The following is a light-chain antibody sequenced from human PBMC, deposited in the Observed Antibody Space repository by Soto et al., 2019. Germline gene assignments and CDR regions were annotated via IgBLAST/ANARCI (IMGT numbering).Light chain of an antibody. J-gene: IGKJ1*01. CDR1: QSVSGL. CDR3: QQYETFSGT. Sequence: DIQMTQSPSTLSASVGDTVTVTCRASQSVSGLLAWYQQKPGEAPKILIYDASALPRGDPSRFSGSGSGTKFTLSIASLQPDDFATYYFQQYETFSGTFGPGTKVEI. V-gene: IGKV1-5*01. CDR2: DAS.